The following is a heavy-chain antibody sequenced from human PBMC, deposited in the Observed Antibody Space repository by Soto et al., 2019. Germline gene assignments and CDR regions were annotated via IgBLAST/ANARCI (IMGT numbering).Heavy chain of an antibody. V-gene: IGHV3-23*01. J-gene: IGHJ4*02. D-gene: IGHD1-1*01. CDR2: ISGSGGST. Sequence: EVQLLESGGGSVQPGGSLRLSCAASGFTFSSYAMNWVRQAPGKGLEWVSVISGSGGSTYYADSVKGRFTISRDNSKNTLYLQMNSLRAEDTAVDYCAKRATGTYFDYWGQGTLVTVSS. CDR1: GFTFSSYA. CDR3: AKRATGTYFDY.